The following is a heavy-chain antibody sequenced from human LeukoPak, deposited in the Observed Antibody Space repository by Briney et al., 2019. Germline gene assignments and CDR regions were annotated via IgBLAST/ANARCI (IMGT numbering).Heavy chain of an antibody. CDR1: GGSFSGYY. CDR2: INHSGST. CDR3: ARADYGDEEYYFDY. J-gene: IGHJ4*02. Sequence: PSETLSLTCAVYGGSFSGYYWSWIRQPPGKGLEWIGEINHSGSTNYNPSLKSRVTISVDTSRNQFSLKLSSVTAADTAVYYCARADYGDEEYYFDYWDQGTLVTVSS. V-gene: IGHV4-34*01. D-gene: IGHD4-17*01.